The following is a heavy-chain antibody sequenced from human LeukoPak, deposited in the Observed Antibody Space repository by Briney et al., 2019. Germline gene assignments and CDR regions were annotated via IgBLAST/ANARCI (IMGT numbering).Heavy chain of an antibody. V-gene: IGHV3-30*02. CDR1: GFTFSSYG. CDR3: ARDSSGWYHFDY. Sequence: GGSLRLSCAASGFTFSSYGMHWVRQAPGKGLEWVAFIRYDGSNKYYADSVKGRFTISRDNAKNSLYLQMNSLRAEDTAVYYCARDSSGWYHFDYWGQGTLVTVSS. CDR2: IRYDGSNK. D-gene: IGHD6-19*01. J-gene: IGHJ4*02.